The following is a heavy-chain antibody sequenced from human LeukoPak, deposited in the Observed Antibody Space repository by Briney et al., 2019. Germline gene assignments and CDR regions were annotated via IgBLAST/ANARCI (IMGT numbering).Heavy chain of an antibody. CDR3: ARDGSSWYNWFDP. CDR2: IYYSGST. D-gene: IGHD6-13*01. CDR1: GGSISSGDYY. Sequence: SQTLSLTCTVSGGSISSGDYYWSWIRQPPGTGLEWIGYIYYSGSTYYNPSLKSRVTISVDTSKNQFSLKLSSVTAADTAVYYCARDGSSWYNWFDPWGQGTLVTVSS. J-gene: IGHJ5*02. V-gene: IGHV4-30-4*01.